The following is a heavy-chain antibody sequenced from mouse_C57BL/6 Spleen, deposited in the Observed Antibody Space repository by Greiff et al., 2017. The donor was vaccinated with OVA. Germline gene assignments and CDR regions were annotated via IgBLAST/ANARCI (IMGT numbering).Heavy chain of an antibody. D-gene: IGHD3-3*01. CDR3: VCRDEGDWFAY. CDR2: IHPNSGST. Sequence: QVQLQQPGAELVKPGASVKLSCKASGYTFTSYWMHWVKQRPGQGLAWIGMIHPNSGSTNYNEKFKSKATLTVDKSSSTAYMQLSSLTSEDSAVYYCVCRDEGDWFAYWGQGTLVTVSA. V-gene: IGHV1-64*01. CDR1: GYTFTSYW. J-gene: IGHJ3*01.